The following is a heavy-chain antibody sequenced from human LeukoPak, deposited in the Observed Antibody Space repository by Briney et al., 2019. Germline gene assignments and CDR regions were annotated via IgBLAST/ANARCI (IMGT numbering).Heavy chain of an antibody. V-gene: IGHV3-66*01. Sequence: PGGSLRLSCAASEFTVSSNYMSWVRQAPGKGLEWVSIIYTTGGKYYADSVKDRFTISRDNSKHTLYLQMNSLRAEDTAVYYCARGSDGWFAFDYWGQGILVTVSS. CDR3: ARGSDGWFAFDY. CDR1: EFTVSSNY. D-gene: IGHD6-19*01. J-gene: IGHJ4*02. CDR2: IYTTGGK.